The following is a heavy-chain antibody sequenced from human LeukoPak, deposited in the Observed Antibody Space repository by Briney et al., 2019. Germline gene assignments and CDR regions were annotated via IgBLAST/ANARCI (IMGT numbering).Heavy chain of an antibody. CDR3: TSRGFRLPLDAFDV. J-gene: IGHJ3*01. CDR2: IYSNGDT. CDR1: GGPITSSAYY. Sequence: SETLSLTCTVSGGPITSSAYYCVWVRQSPGGGLVWLGSIYSNGDTYYNPSFESRVTIAIETSKNQFSLKMTSVTAADTAAYYCTSRGFRLPLDAFDVWGQGTRVAVSS. D-gene: IGHD5-24*01. V-gene: IGHV4-39*01.